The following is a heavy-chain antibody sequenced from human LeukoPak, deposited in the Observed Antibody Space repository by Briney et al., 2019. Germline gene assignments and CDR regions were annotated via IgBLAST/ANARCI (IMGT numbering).Heavy chain of an antibody. D-gene: IGHD2-15*01. Sequence: GGSLRLSCAASGFTFSSYGMSWVRQAPGKGLEWVSAISGSGGSTYYADSVKGRFTISRDNSKNTLYLQMNSLRAEDTAVYYCARYCSGGTCYSRKDSYYYHYMDVWGKGTTVTISS. V-gene: IGHV3-23*01. J-gene: IGHJ6*03. CDR3: ARYCSGGTCYSRKDSYYYHYMDV. CDR1: GFTFSSYG. CDR2: ISGSGGST.